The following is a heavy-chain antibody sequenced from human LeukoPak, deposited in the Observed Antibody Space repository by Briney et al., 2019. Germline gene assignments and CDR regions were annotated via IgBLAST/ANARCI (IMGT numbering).Heavy chain of an antibody. CDR2: ISSSDNTI. CDR3: ARVDGHSDGYFDY. Sequence: GGSLRLSCAASGFTFSDYYMSWVRQAPGKGLEWISDISSSDNTINYADSVKGRFTISRDNAKNSLYLQMNSLRAEDTAVYYCARVDGHSDGYFDYWGQGTLVTVSS. J-gene: IGHJ4*02. CDR1: GFTFSDYY. V-gene: IGHV3-11*01. D-gene: IGHD5-18*01.